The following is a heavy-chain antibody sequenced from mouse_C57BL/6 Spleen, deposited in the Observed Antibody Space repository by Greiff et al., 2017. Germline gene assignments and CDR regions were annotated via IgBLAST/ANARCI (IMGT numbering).Heavy chain of an antibody. D-gene: IGHD2-12*01. V-gene: IGHV2-5*01. Sequence: QVQLQQSGPGLVQPSQSLSITCTVSGFSLTSYGVHWVRQSPGKGLEWLGVIWRGGSTDYNAAFMSRLSITKDNSKSQVFFKMNSLQAEDTAIYYCDKGGYYTDAMDYWGQGTSVTVSS. J-gene: IGHJ4*01. CDR2: IWRGGST. CDR3: DKGGYYTDAMDY. CDR1: GFSLTSYG.